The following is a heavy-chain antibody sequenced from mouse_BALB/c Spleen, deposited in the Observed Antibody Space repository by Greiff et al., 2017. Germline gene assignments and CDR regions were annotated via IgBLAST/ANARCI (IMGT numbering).Heavy chain of an antibody. V-gene: IGHV5-6-5*01. J-gene: IGHJ3*01. CDR2: ISSGGST. CDR1: GFTFTSYA. Sequence: EAQGVESGAGLVKPGGSLTLSCAASGFTFTSYAMSWVRQTPEKRLEWVASISSGGSTYYPDSVKGRFTISRDNARNILYLQMSSLRSEDTAMYYCARSHDGYCPSWFAYWGQGTLVTVSA. D-gene: IGHD2-3*01. CDR3: ARSHDGYCPSWFAY.